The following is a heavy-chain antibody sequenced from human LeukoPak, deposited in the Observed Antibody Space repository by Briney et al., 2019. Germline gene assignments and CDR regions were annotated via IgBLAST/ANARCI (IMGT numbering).Heavy chain of an antibody. Sequence: PGGSLRLSCAASGFTVGDNYMSWVRQAPGKGLEWVSLIYSAGDTFYSDSARGRFTISRDNSKNTLYLQMNSLRAEDTAFYYCARDSSSFPNYFYLWGQGTLVTVSS. V-gene: IGHV3-53*01. CDR1: GFTVGDNY. CDR3: ARDSSSFPNYFYL. D-gene: IGHD2/OR15-2a*01. CDR2: IYSAGDT. J-gene: IGHJ4*02.